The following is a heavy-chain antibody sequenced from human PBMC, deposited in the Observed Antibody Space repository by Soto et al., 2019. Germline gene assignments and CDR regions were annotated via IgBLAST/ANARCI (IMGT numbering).Heavy chain of an antibody. D-gene: IGHD1-26*01. CDR2: IYHSGST. Sequence: SETLSLTCTVSGGSISSSSYSWSWIRQPPGKGLEWIGYIYHSGSTYYNPSLKSRVTISVDRSKNQFSLKLSSVTAADTAVYYCARGNQGRFFDYWGQGALVTVSS. J-gene: IGHJ4*02. V-gene: IGHV4-30-2*01. CDR3: ARGNQGRFFDY. CDR1: GGSISSSSYS.